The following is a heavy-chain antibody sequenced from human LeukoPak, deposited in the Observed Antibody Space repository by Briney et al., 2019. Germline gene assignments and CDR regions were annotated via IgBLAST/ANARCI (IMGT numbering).Heavy chain of an antibody. D-gene: IGHD3-16*01. J-gene: IGHJ6*04. CDR1: GRSIISGDYY. CDR2: IYYSGST. V-gene: IGHV4-30-4*01. Sequence: SQTLSPTCTVSGRSIISGDYYRGGSPQPRGKGLERIGYIYYSGSTYYNPSVKSRVTISVDTCKNQSALKPSSVTAADTAVYYSARCFRLSSYGIDVWGNRTTVTASS. CDR3: ARCFRLSSYGIDV.